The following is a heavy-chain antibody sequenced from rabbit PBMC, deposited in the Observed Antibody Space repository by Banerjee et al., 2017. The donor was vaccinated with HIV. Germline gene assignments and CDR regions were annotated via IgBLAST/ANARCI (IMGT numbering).Heavy chain of an antibody. V-gene: IGHV1S40*01. D-gene: IGHD7-1*01. J-gene: IGHJ2*01. CDR1: GFSFSSDHD. Sequence: QSLQESGGGLVQPGGSLALTCKASGFSFSSDHDICWVRQAPGKGLEWIACIDAGSSGFTYFATWAKGRFTISKTSSTTVTLQMTRLTAADSATYFCARWAGYTNWGFDLWGPGTLVTVS. CDR2: IDAGSSGFT. CDR3: ARWAGYTNWGFDL.